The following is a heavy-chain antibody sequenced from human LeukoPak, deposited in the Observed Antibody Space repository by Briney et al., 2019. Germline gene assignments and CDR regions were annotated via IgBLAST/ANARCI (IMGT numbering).Heavy chain of an antibody. Sequence: GGSPRLSCAASGFTFSSYSMNWVRQAPGKGLEWVSYISSSSSTIYYADSVKGRFTISRDTAKNSLYLQMNSLRDEDTGVYYCARDRIRTSRYSDAFDIWGQGTMVTVSS. CDR1: GFTFSSYS. D-gene: IGHD2-2*01. CDR3: ARDRIRTSRYSDAFDI. J-gene: IGHJ3*02. CDR2: ISSSSSTI. V-gene: IGHV3-48*02.